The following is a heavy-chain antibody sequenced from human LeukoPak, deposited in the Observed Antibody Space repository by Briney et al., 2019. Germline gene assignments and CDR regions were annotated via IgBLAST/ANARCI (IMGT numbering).Heavy chain of an antibody. CDR3: ARGAAGGVDYYYMDV. CDR1: GGTFSSYA. D-gene: IGHD6-25*01. J-gene: IGHJ6*03. CDR2: IIPIFGTA. Sequence: GASVKVSCKASGGTFSSYAISWVRQAPGQGLEWMGGIIPIFGTANYAQKFQGRVTITTDESTSTAYMGLSSLRSEDTAVYYCARGAAGGVDYYYMDVWGKGTTVTVSS. V-gene: IGHV1-69*05.